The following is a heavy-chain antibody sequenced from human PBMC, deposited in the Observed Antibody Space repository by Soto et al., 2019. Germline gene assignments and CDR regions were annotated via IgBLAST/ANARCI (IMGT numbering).Heavy chain of an antibody. Sequence: PGGSLRLSCVASGFTFSTHAMSWVRQGPGKGLEWVSAFGGRAGTIRHDDSVKGRFSISTDNLKTTVYLQMNSLRPEDTAIYFCVRDFQGSYDYWGPGTQVTVSS. V-gene: IGHV3-23*01. J-gene: IGHJ4*02. D-gene: IGHD3-3*01. CDR3: VRDFQGSYDY. CDR2: FGGRAGTI. CDR1: GFTFSTHA.